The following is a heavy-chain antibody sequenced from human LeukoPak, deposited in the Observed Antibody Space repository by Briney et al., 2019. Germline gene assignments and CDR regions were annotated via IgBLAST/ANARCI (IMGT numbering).Heavy chain of an antibody. J-gene: IGHJ6*04. D-gene: IGHD6-13*01. Sequence: GGSLRLSCAASGFTFSSYGMHWVRQASGKGLEWVAVIWYDGSNKYYADSVKGRFTISRDNSKNTLYLQMNSLRAEDTAVYYCARDAEQLGGYYYYGMDVWGKGTTVTVSS. CDR3: ARDAEQLGGYYYYGMDV. CDR1: GFTFSSYG. V-gene: IGHV3-33*01. CDR2: IWYDGSNK.